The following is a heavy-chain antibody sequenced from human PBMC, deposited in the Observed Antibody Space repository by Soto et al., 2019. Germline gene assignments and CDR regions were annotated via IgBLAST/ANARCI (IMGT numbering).Heavy chain of an antibody. CDR1: GGSISSGGYY. D-gene: IGHD3-10*01. CDR2: IYYSGST. V-gene: IGHV4-31*03. Sequence: QVQLQESGPGLVKPSQTLSLTCTVSGGSISSGGYYWSWIRQHPGKGLEWIGYIYYSGSTYYNPSLKSRVTISXXTXKXXFSLKMSPVTAADTAVYYCARGDYYGSGSRKSFQHWGQGTLVTVSS. CDR3: ARGDYYGSGSRKSFQH. J-gene: IGHJ1*01.